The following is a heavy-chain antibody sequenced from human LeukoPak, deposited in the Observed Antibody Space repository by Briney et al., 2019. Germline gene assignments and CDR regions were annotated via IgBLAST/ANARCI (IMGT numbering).Heavy chain of an antibody. V-gene: IGHV3-7*01. CDR2: IKQDGTEK. CDR3: ARVKYNWNYHLMDV. J-gene: IGHJ6*04. CDR1: GFTFSSYA. Sequence: PGGSLRLSCAASGFTFSSYAMSWVRQAPGKGLDWVANIKQDGTEKYYVDSVKGRFTISRDNAKNSLFLQMNSLRAEDTAVYYCARVKYNWNYHLMDVWGKGTTVTVFS. D-gene: IGHD1-7*01.